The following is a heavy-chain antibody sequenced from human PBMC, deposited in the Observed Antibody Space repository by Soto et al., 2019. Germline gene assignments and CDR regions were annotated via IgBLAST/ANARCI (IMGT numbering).Heavy chain of an antibody. J-gene: IGHJ6*04. CDR3: ARDDVLCDGGRCYGVPLDV. V-gene: IGHV3-66*01. Sequence: GGSLRLSCAASGFTVSSKYMSWVRQAPGKGLEWVSLIQSGGPTYYADSVKGRFTISRDTSENTVHLQMDSLRAEDTAVYYCARDDVLCDGGRCYGVPLDVWGKGITVTLSS. D-gene: IGHD2-15*01. CDR2: IQSGGPT. CDR1: GFTVSSKY.